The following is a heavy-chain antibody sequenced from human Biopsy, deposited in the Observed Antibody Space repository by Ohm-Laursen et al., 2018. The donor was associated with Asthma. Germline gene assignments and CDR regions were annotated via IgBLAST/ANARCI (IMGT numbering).Heavy chain of an antibody. J-gene: IGHJ4*02. CDR2: ISYDGSNK. V-gene: IGHV3-30-3*01. CDR1: GFTFSTYA. CDR3: ASQSSGPDFWSGYYYLDY. D-gene: IGHD3-3*01. Sequence: SLRLSCAASGFTFSTYAMHWVRQAPGKGLEWVAVISYDGSNKYYADSVKGRFTISRDNSKNTLYLQMNSLRGDDTAVYYCASQSSGPDFWSGYYYLDYWGQGTLVTVSS.